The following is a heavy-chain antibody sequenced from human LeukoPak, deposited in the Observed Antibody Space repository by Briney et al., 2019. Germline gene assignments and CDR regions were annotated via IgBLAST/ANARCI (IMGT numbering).Heavy chain of an antibody. CDR3: ARVVKGGSTSQKPFDY. CDR2: FDPEDGET. J-gene: IGHJ4*02. Sequence: ASVKVSCKVSGYTLTESSMHWVRQAPGKGLEWMGGFDPEDGETIYAQKFQGRVTMTRNTSISTAYMELSSLRSEDTAVYYCARVVKGGSTSQKPFDYWGQGTLVTVSS. D-gene: IGHD2-2*01. V-gene: IGHV1-24*01. CDR1: GYTLTESS.